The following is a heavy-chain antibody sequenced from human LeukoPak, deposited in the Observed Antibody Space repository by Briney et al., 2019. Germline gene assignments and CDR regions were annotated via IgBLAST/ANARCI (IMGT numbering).Heavy chain of an antibody. D-gene: IGHD2-15*01. J-gene: IGHJ4*02. CDR2: MYDTGHT. Sequence: PSETLSLTCSVSGGPISGYYWSWIRQPPGKGLQWIGYMYDTGHTMYNSTLKSRVTMSLDTSKNQFSLRLSSLTAADTAVYYCARHPFATPFDYWGPGTLVTVSS. CDR1: GGPISGYY. CDR3: ARHPFATPFDY. V-gene: IGHV4-59*08.